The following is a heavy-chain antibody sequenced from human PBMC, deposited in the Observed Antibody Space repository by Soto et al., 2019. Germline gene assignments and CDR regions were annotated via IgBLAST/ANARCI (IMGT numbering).Heavy chain of an antibody. CDR1: GYTFTSYD. CDR2: MNPNSGNT. J-gene: IGHJ6*02. V-gene: IGHV1-8*01. D-gene: IGHD3-3*01. Sequence: GASVKVSCKSSGYTFTSYDINWVRQATGQGLEWMGWMNPNSGNTGYAQKFQGRVTMTRNTSISTAYMELSSLRSEDTAVYYCARQYYDFWSGYYWSDYYYGMDVWGQGTTVTVSS. CDR3: ARQYYDFWSGYYWSDYYYGMDV.